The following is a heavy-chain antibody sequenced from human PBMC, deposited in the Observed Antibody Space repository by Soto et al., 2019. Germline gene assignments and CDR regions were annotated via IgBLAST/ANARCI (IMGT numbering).Heavy chain of an antibody. J-gene: IGHJ4*02. CDR3: TTDPGDYEDF. CDR1: GITFTNAW. CDR2: IKNKADGGTT. Sequence: EVQLVESGGDLVQPGGCLRLSCAASGITFTNAWMSWVRQAPGKGLEWVGRIKNKADGGTTDYAAPVRGRFTISRDDSKNTLFLQMNSLEIEDTAVYYCTTDPGDYEDFWGQGTLVTVSS. V-gene: IGHV3-15*01. D-gene: IGHD4-17*01.